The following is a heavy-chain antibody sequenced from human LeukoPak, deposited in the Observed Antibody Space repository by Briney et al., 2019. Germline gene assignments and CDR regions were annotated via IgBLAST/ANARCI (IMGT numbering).Heavy chain of an antibody. D-gene: IGHD5-12*01. CDR2: ISSSSDYI. J-gene: IGHJ4*02. CDR3: ARAPSGYDPYFDY. Sequence: PGGSLRLSCTASGFTFSIYSINWVRQAPGKGLEWVSSISSSSDYIYYADSLKGRFTISRDNAENSLYLQMNSLRAEDTAVYYCARAPSGYDPYFDYWGQGTLVTVSS. V-gene: IGHV3-21*01. CDR1: GFTFSIYS.